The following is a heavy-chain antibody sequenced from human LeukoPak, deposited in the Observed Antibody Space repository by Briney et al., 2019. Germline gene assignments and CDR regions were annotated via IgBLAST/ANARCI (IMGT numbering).Heavy chain of an antibody. D-gene: IGHD3-10*01. CDR3: AKVMVRGVQTSHFDY. Sequence: AGGSLRLSCAASGFTFSSYAMTWVRQAPGKGLEWVSLISGNGGSTYYADSVKGRFTISRDNSKNTLYLQMDSLRAEDTAVYYCAKVMVRGVQTSHFDYWGQGTLVTVSS. CDR1: GFTFSSYA. CDR2: ISGNGGST. V-gene: IGHV3-23*01. J-gene: IGHJ4*02.